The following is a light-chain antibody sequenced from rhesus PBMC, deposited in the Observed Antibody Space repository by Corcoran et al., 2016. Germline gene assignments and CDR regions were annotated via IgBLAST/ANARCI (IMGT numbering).Light chain of an antibody. J-gene: IGKJ3*01. CDR1: QGINNY. Sequence: DIQMTQSPSSLSASVGDRVTITCRASQGINNYLSWYQQKPGKAPKPLIYYASILETGVPSRFSGSRSGTVYTLTISSLQPEDIATYYCQQYNNSPFTVGPGTKLDIK. V-gene: IGKV1-66*01. CDR3: QQYNNSPFT. CDR2: YAS.